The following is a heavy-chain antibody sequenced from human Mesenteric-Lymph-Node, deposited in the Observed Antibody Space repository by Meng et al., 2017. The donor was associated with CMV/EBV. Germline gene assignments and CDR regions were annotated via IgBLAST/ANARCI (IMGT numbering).Heavy chain of an antibody. J-gene: IGHJ6*02. CDR1: GFTFSSYA. V-gene: IGHV3-23*01. Sequence: GGSLRLSCAASGFTFSSYAMSWVRQAPGKGLEWVSAISGSGGSTYYADSVKGRFTISRDNTKNSLYLQMNSLRAEDTAVYYCARDFGVRAGSTWGYFYYNMDVWGQGTTVTVSS. CDR2: ISGSGGST. CDR3: ARDFGVRAGSTWGYFYYNMDV. D-gene: IGHD3-3*01.